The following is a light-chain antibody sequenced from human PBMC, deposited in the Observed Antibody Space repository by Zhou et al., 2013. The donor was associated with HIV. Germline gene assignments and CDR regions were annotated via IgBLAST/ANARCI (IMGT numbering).Light chain of an antibody. V-gene: IGKV3-20*01. CDR2: GAS. Sequence: EIVLTQSPATLSLSPGERATLSCRTSQSISDYLAWYQQRPGQAPRLLIHGASSRAAGIPDRFSGRGSGTDFTLTISRVEPEDFAVYYCQHYGSSPPYTFGQGTKLEIK. CDR1: QSISDY. J-gene: IGKJ2*01. CDR3: QHYGSSPPYT.